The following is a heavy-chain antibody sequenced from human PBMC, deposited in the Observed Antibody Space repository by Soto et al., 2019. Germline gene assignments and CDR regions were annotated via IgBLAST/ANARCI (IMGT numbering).Heavy chain of an antibody. J-gene: IGHJ4*02. Sequence: SETLSLPCTVSGCSFSSYYWSWIRQPPGKGLEWIGYIYYSGSTNYNPSLKSRVTISVDTSKNQFSLKLSSVTAADTAVYYCATLPPRIVVVVLPIPSWGQGTLVTVSS. CDR1: GCSFSSYY. V-gene: IGHV4-59*01. CDR3: ATLPPRIVVVVLPIPS. CDR2: IYYSGST. D-gene: IGHD2-15*01.